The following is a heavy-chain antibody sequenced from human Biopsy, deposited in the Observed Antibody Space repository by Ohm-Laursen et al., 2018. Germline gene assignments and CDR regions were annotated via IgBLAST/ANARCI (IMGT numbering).Heavy chain of an antibody. CDR3: VKDKDFRDAFDI. J-gene: IGHJ3*02. CDR2: ISWQSATR. V-gene: IGHV3-9*01. CDR1: GFSFEDYG. Sequence: SLRLSCTAFGFSFEDYGMHWVRQAPGKGLEWVSSISWQSATRNYADSVKGRFAISRDNAKKSLYLEVDSLRDEDTALYYCVKDKDFRDAFDIWGQGTMVTVSS. D-gene: IGHD3-3*01.